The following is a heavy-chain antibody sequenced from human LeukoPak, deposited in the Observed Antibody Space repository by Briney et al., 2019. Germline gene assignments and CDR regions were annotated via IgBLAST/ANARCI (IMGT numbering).Heavy chain of an antibody. CDR3: ARSSRLTFDY. CDR1: GFTFGDYA. D-gene: IGHD6-6*01. J-gene: IGHJ4*02. CDR2: IYSGGST. Sequence: GGSLRLSCTASGFTFGDYAMSWVRQAPGKGLEWVSVIYSGGSTYYADSVKGRFTISRDNSKNTLYLQMNSLRAEDTAVYYCARSSRLTFDYWGQGTLVTVSS. V-gene: IGHV3-66*01.